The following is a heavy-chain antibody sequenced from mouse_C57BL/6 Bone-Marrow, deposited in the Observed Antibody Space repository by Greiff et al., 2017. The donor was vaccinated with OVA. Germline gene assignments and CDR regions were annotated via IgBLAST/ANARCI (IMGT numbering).Heavy chain of an antibody. CDR1: GYTFTSYW. V-gene: IGHV1-69*01. Sequence: QVQLKQPGAELVMPGASVKLSCKASGYTFTSYWMHWVKQRPGQGLEWIGEIDPSDSYTNYNQKFKGKSTLTVDKSSSTAYMQLSSLTSEDSAVYYCARSKAYWGQGTLVTVSA. J-gene: IGHJ3*01. CDR3: ARSKAY. CDR2: IDPSDSYT.